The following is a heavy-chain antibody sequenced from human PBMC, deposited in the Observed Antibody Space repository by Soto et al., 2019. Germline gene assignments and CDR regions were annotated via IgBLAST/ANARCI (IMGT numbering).Heavy chain of an antibody. CDR2: IIPIFGTA. D-gene: IGHD6-13*01. V-gene: IGHV1-69*01. CDR3: ARAPYSSSFGMRGAFDI. Sequence: QVQLVQSGAEVKKPGSSVKVSCNASGGTFSSYAISWVRQAPGQGLEWMGGIIPIFGTANYAQKFQGRVTITADESTSTAYMELSSLRPEDTAVYYCARAPYSSSFGMRGAFDIWGQGTMVTVSS. J-gene: IGHJ3*02. CDR1: GGTFSSYA.